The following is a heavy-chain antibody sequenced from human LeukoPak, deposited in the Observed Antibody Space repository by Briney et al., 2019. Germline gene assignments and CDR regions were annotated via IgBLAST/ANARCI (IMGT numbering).Heavy chain of an antibody. V-gene: IGHV3-53*01. CDR3: ARHSSGWLPLFAY. Sequence: GGSLRLSCAASGLTVSTNYMTWVRQAPGKGLEWVSIIHSDGSTSYADSVKGRFTISRDNAKNSLYLQMNSLRAEDTAVYYCARHSSGWLPLFAYWGQGTLVTVSS. CDR2: IHSDGST. J-gene: IGHJ4*02. D-gene: IGHD6-19*01. CDR1: GLTVSTNY.